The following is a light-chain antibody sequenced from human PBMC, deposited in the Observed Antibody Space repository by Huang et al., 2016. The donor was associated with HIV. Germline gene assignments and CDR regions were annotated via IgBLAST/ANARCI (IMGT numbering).Light chain of an antibody. J-gene: IGKJ4*01. CDR3: QQFNDWPPA. CDR1: QSVHNN. V-gene: IGKV3-15*01. CDR2: AAS. Sequence: VMTQSPATLSVSPWDRATLSCRASQSVHNNFAWYQQKPGQAPRLLFYAASSRATGIPARFSGSGSGTQFTLTISSLQSEDCAVYYCQQFNDWPPAFGGGTKVEV.